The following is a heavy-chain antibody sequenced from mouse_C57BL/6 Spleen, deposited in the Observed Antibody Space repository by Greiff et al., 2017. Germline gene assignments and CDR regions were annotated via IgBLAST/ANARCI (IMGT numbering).Heavy chain of an antibody. CDR2: IDPSDSYT. V-gene: IGHV1-50*01. CDR1: GYTFTSYW. J-gene: IGHJ4*01. CDR3: ARYMGGYAMDY. D-gene: IGHD4-1*01. Sequence: QVQLQQPGAELVKPGASVTLSCKASGYTFTSYWMQWVKQRPGQGLEWIGEIDPSDSYTNYNQKFKGKATLTVDTSSSTAYMQLSSLTSEDSAVYYCARYMGGYAMDYWGQGTSGTVSS.